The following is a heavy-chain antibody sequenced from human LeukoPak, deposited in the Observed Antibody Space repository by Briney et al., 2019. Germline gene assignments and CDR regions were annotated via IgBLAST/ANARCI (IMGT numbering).Heavy chain of an antibody. Sequence: SETLSLTCTVSGDSFIGSYWSWIRQAPGKGLEWIGYIYYPVDTNYNPSLQSRVTTSADVSKKQFSLRLTSVTAADTAVYYCARRRYFDSTGYNPTYYFDNWGQGLLVTVSS. V-gene: IGHV4-59*01. J-gene: IGHJ4*02. CDR3: ARRRYFDSTGYNPTYYFDN. D-gene: IGHD3-22*01. CDR2: IYYPVDT. CDR1: GDSFIGSY.